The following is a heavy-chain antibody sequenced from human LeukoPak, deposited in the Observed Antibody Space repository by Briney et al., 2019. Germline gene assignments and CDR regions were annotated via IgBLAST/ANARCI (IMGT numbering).Heavy chain of an antibody. CDR2: IYYSGST. V-gene: IGHV4-39*07. J-gene: IGHJ3*02. D-gene: IGHD3-10*01. CDR3: ARAYYYGSGSYAFDI. Sequence: WIRQPPGKGLEWIGSIYYSGSTYYNPSLKSRVTISVDTSKNQFSLKLSSVTAADTAVYYCARAYYYGSGSYAFDIWGQGTMVTVSS.